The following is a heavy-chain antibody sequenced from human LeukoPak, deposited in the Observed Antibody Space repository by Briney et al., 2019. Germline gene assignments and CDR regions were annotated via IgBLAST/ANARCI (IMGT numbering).Heavy chain of an antibody. CDR1: GFTFSSYS. Sequence: SGGSLRLSCAASGFTFSSYSMNWVRQAPGKGLEWVSSISSSSSYIYYADSVKGRFTISRDNAKNSLYLQMNSLRAEDTAVYYCAREGYYVRGAFDIWGQGTMVTVSS. J-gene: IGHJ3*02. CDR2: ISSSSSYI. V-gene: IGHV3-21*01. D-gene: IGHD1-26*01. CDR3: AREGYYVRGAFDI.